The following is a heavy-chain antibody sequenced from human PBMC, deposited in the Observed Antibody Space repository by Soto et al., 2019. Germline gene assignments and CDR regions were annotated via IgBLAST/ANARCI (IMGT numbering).Heavy chain of an antibody. D-gene: IGHD6-13*01. J-gene: IGHJ4*02. CDR1: GFTFDDYA. Sequence: EMELVESGGGFIEPGRSLRLSCAASGFTFDDYAMHWVRQAPGKGLEWVSGISWDSAVIDYAVSVKGRFTIGRDNARNSLYLHMNNLRPEDTALYFCAKDKGSSSWDPIFDFWGRGTLVTVSS. CDR3: AKDKGSSSWDPIFDF. CDR2: ISWDSAVI. V-gene: IGHV3-9*01.